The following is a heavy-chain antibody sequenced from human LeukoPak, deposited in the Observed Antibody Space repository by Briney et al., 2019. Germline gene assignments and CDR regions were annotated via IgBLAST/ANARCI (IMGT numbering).Heavy chain of an antibody. CDR1: GFTFSTYA. CDR2: IDIYSAKT. V-gene: IGHV3-23*01. D-gene: IGHD1-1*01. J-gene: IGHJ4*01. CDR3: ARDWKADF. Sequence: PGGSPRLSCATSGFTFSTYAMTWVRQAPGKGLEWVSAIDIYSAKTNYADSVKGRSTISRDNSKNTLYLQMNSLRGEDTAIYYCARDWKADFWGHGTLVTVSS.